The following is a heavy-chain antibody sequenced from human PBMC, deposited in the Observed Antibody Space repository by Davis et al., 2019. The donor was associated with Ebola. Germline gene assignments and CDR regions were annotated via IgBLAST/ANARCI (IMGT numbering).Heavy chain of an antibody. CDR3: ARDYYDSSGYLHYFDS. J-gene: IGHJ4*02. CDR1: GGSISTYY. Sequence: SETLSLTCSVSGGSISTYYWNWIRQPPGKGLEWVGCIQNSGSPIYNPSLKSRVTLSVDRSTNQFSLKLTSVTAADTAVYYCARDYYDSSGYLHYFDSWGQGTLVTVSS. CDR2: IQNSGSP. V-gene: IGHV4-4*09. D-gene: IGHD3-22*01.